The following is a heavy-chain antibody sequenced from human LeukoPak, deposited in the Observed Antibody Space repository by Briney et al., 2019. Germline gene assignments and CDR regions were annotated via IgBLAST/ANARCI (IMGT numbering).Heavy chain of an antibody. Sequence: SETLSLTCTVSSGSISTSNYYWGWVRQPPGTALGWIGNIFYSGSTYYSPSFQGQVTISADKSISTAFLQWSSLKASDTALYYCARAYGSGSWGHYYFDYCGEGSLVSVSS. V-gene: IGHV4-39*07. CDR2: IFYSGST. J-gene: IGHJ4*02. CDR3: ARAYGSGSWGHYYFDY. D-gene: IGHD3-10*01. CDR1: SGSISTSNYY.